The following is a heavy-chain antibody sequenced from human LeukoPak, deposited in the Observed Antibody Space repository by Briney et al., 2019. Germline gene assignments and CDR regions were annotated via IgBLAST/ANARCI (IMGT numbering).Heavy chain of an antibody. CDR2: VNINEGP. J-gene: IGHJ4*02. Sequence: PSETLSLTCTVSGGSTSDFHWSWIRQPAGKGLEWIGHVNINEGPKYNPSLRSRVIMSTDTSRNQYSLELTSVTAADTAVYYCARDGNTYGPDFDYWGQGTLVTVSS. D-gene: IGHD3-10*01. CDR3: ARDGNTYGPDFDY. CDR1: GGSTSDFH. V-gene: IGHV4-4*07.